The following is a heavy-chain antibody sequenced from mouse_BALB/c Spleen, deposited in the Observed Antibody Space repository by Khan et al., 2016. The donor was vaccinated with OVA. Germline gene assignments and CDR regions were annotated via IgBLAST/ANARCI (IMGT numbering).Heavy chain of an antibody. Sequence: VQLQQSGADLVKPGGSLKVSCAASGFTFSSYGMSWVRQTPDKRLEWVATISSGGGYTYFPDSVKGRFTISRDNAKNTLCLQMTSLKSEDTAMYYCARAYYGNDCYAMDYWGQGTSVTVSS. J-gene: IGHJ4*01. CDR3: ARAYYGNDCYAMDY. D-gene: IGHD2-10*01. CDR2: ISSGGGYT. V-gene: IGHV5-6*01. CDR1: GFTFSSYG.